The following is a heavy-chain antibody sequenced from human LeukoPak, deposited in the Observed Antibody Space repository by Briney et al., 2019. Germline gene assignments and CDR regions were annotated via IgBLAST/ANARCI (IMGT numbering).Heavy chain of an antibody. CDR3: AKGLQPGTMIVVVISY. J-gene: IGHJ4*02. Sequence: GGSLRLSCAASGFTFSSYWMSWVRQAPGKGLEWVSAISGSGGSTYYADSVKGRFTISRDNSKNTLYLQMNSLRAEDTAVYYCAKGLQPGTMIVVVISYWGQGTLVTVSS. CDR2: ISGSGGST. D-gene: IGHD3-22*01. CDR1: GFTFSSYW. V-gene: IGHV3-23*01.